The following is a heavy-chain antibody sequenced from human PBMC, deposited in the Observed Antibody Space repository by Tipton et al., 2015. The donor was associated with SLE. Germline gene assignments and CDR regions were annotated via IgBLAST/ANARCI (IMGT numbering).Heavy chain of an antibody. Sequence: TLSLTCTVSGGSISSSSYYWGWIRQPPGKGLEWIGSIYYSGSTYYNPSLKSRVTISVDTSKNQFSLKLSSVTAADTAVYYCARANYFDSSGYYFDSWGQGTLVTVSS. CDR3: ARANYFDSSGYYFDS. CDR2: IYYSGST. CDR1: GGSISSSSYY. V-gene: IGHV4-39*01. D-gene: IGHD3-22*01. J-gene: IGHJ4*02.